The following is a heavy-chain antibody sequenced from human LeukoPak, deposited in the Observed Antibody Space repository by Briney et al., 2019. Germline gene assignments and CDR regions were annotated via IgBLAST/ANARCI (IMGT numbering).Heavy chain of an antibody. CDR2: IRYDGSNK. CDR3: GGAGPQGHYYFYMDV. CDR1: GFTFSSYG. D-gene: IGHD3-16*01. J-gene: IGHJ6*03. Sequence: GGSLRLSCAASGFTFSSYGMHWVRQAPGKGLEWVAFIRYDGSNKYYADSVKGRFTISRDNSKNTLYLQMNSLRGEDTAVYYCGGAGPQGHYYFYMDVWGKGTTVTVSS. V-gene: IGHV3-30*02.